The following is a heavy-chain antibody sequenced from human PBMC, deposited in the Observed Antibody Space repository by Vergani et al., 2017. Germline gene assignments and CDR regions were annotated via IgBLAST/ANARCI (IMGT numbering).Heavy chain of an antibody. D-gene: IGHD3-9*01. CDR3: AKGGDILTGYSIWFDY. CDR2: ISGSGGST. CDR1: GFTFSSYA. Sequence: EVQLLESGGGLVQPGGSLRLSCAASGFTFSSYAMSWVRQAPGKGLEWVSAISGSGGSTYYADSVKGRFTISRDNSKNKLYLQMNSLRAADTAVYYCAKGGDILTGYSIWFDYWGQGTLVTVSS. V-gene: IGHV3-23*01. J-gene: IGHJ4*02.